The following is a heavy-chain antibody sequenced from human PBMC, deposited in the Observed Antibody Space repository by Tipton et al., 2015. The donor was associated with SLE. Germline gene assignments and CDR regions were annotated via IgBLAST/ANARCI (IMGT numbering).Heavy chain of an antibody. CDR1: YYSISSGYY. Sequence: TLSLTCAVSYYSISSGYYWGWIRQPPGKGLEWIGSIYYSGSTYYNPSLKSRVTISVDTSKNQFSLKLSSVTAADTAVYYCARTRDGDYVYYYYGMDVWGQGTTVTVSS. CDR2: IYYSGST. CDR3: ARTRDGDYVYYYYGMDV. V-gene: IGHV4-38-2*01. J-gene: IGHJ6*02. D-gene: IGHD4-17*01.